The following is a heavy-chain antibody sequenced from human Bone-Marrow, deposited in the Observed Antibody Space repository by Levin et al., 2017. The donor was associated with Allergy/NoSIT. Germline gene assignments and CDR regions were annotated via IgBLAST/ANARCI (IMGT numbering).Heavy chain of an antibody. V-gene: IGHV4-4*02. CDR2: IFHSGST. CDR3: ARGRRCSPGRCYSSVGFAS. CDR1: GDSINSHNW. D-gene: IGHD2-15*01. Sequence: PSETLSLTCAVSGDSINSHNWWSWVRQAPEKGLEWIGEIFHSGSTHHNPSLKSRLSISLDTSKNQISLELHSVTAADTAVYYCARGRRCSPGRCYSSVGFASWGRGTLVTVSS. J-gene: IGHJ4*02.